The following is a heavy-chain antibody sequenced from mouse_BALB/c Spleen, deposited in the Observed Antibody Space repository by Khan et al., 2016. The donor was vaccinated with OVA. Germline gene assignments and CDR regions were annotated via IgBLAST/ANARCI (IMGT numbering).Heavy chain of an antibody. Sequence: VQLQQSGAELAKPGASVKMSCKASGYTFTTYWMHWVKQRPGQGLEWIGYIDPSTGYTEYNQKFKDKATLTTDKSSRTAYMQLSSLTSEDSAVDYCARRGLYGSFAYWGQGTLVTVSA. CDR2: IDPSTGYT. V-gene: IGHV1-7*01. CDR3: ARRGLYGSFAY. CDR1: GYTFTTYW. D-gene: IGHD1-1*02. J-gene: IGHJ3*01.